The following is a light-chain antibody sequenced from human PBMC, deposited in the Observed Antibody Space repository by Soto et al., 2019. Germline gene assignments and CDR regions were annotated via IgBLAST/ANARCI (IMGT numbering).Light chain of an antibody. Sequence: QSVLAQPASVSGSPGQSITISCTGTSSDVGGYNYVSWYQQYPGKAPKLMIYEVSNRPSGVSNRFSGSKSGNTASLTISGLQSEGEADYYCSSYSSSSTPFVFGTGTKVTVL. CDR1: SSDVGGYNY. J-gene: IGLJ1*01. CDR2: EVS. CDR3: SSYSSSSTPFV. V-gene: IGLV2-14*01.